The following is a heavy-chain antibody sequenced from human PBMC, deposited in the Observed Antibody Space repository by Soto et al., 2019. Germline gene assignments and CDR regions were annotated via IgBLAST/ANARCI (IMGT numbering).Heavy chain of an antibody. V-gene: IGHV3-49*03. CDR1: GFTLGDYA. J-gene: IGHJ6*02. CDR2: IRRKAYGGTT. CDR3: TTAPSYSSGWYRYYYGMDV. Sequence: SLRLSCTASGFTLGDYAMSWFSQAPGKGLEWVGFIRRKAYGGTTEYAASVKGRFTISRDDSKSIAYLQMNSLKTEDTAVYYCTTAPSYSSGWYRYYYGMDVWGQGTTVTVSS. D-gene: IGHD6-19*01.